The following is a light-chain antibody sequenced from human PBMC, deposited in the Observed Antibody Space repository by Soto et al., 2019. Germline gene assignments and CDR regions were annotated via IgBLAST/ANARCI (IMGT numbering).Light chain of an antibody. V-gene: IGLV2-14*01. Sequence: QSALTQPASVSGSPGQSITISCTGTSSDVGSYNYVSWYQQYPGKAPKLMIYDVSNRPSGVSYRFSGSKSGNTASLTISGLQAEDVADYYCSSYTTSSTHVVFGGGTKLNVL. CDR3: SSYTTSSTHVV. CDR2: DVS. CDR1: SSDVGSYNY. J-gene: IGLJ2*01.